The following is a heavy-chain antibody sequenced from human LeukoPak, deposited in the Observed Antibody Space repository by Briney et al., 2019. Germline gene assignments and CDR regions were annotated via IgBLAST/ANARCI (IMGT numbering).Heavy chain of an antibody. CDR1: GFTFGDYA. D-gene: IGHD4-11*01. Sequence: GGSLRLSCTASGFTFGDYAMSWVRQAPGKGLEWVGFIRSKASGGTTEYTASVKGRFTISRDDSKSIAYLQMNSLITEDTAVYYCTRGYSIDYWGQGTQVTVSS. V-gene: IGHV3-49*04. CDR3: TRGYSIDY. CDR2: IRSKASGGTT. J-gene: IGHJ4*02.